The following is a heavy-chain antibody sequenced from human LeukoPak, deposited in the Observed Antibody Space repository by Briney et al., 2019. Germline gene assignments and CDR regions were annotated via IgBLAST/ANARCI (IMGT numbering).Heavy chain of an antibody. V-gene: IGHV1-69*04. CDR1: GGTFSSYT. CDR2: IIPILGIA. Sequence: ASVKVSCKASGGTFSSYTISWVRQAPGQGLERMGRIIPILGIANYAQKFQGRVTITADKSTSTAYMELSSLRSEDTAVYYCARDRDTAMATYYFDYWGQGTLVTVSS. J-gene: IGHJ4*02. CDR3: ARDRDTAMATYYFDY. D-gene: IGHD5-18*01.